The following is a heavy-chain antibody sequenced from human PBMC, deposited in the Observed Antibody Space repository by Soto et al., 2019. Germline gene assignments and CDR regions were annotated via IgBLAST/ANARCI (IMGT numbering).Heavy chain of an antibody. CDR3: AKARDDYRNYVFDY. V-gene: IGHV3-23*01. CDR1: GFTFTNYA. CDR2: SSGSGSGGST. D-gene: IGHD4-4*01. Sequence: EVQLLESGGGLVQPGGSLRLSCAASGFTFTNYAMTWVRQAPGKGLEWVSISSGSGSGGSTNYADSVKGRFTISRDNSKNTLYLQMNSLRVEDTAVYYCAKARDDYRNYVFDYWGQGTLVTVSS. J-gene: IGHJ4*02.